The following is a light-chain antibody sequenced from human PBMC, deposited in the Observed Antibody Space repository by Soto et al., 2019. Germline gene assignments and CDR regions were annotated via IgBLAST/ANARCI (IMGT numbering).Light chain of an antibody. Sequence: QSALTQPDSVSGSPGQSITISCTGTSSDVGGYNYVSWYQQHPGKAPKLMIYDVSNRPSGVSNRFSGSKSGNTASLTISGLQAEDEADYYCSSYTSSSTLVVFGTGTQLTVL. CDR1: SSDVGGYNY. J-gene: IGLJ1*01. CDR3: SSYTSSSTLVV. CDR2: DVS. V-gene: IGLV2-14*01.